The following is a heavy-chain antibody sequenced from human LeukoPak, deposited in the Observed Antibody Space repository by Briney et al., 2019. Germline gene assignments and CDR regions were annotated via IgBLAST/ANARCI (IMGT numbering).Heavy chain of an antibody. J-gene: IGHJ5*02. Sequence: GESLKISCKGSGSRFTSYWIGWVRQLPGKGLEWMGIIYPGDSDTRYSPSFQGQVTISADKSISTAYLQWSSLKASDTAMYYCARRDVRSYHGWFDPWGQGTLVTVSS. CDR3: ARRDVRSYHGWFDP. CDR2: IYPGDSDT. D-gene: IGHD1-14*01. V-gene: IGHV5-51*01. CDR1: GSRFTSYW.